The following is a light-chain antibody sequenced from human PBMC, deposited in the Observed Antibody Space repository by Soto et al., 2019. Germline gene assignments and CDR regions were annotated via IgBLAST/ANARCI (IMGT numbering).Light chain of an antibody. Sequence: ELVMTQSPATLSVTPGERATLSCRASQSVRNNLAWYRQKPGQAPRLLIYGASTRATGVPARFSGSGSGTEFTLTISSLQSEDFAVYYCQQYNNWPPITFGQGTRLEI. V-gene: IGKV3-15*01. CDR2: GAS. J-gene: IGKJ5*01. CDR1: QSVRNN. CDR3: QQYNNWPPIT.